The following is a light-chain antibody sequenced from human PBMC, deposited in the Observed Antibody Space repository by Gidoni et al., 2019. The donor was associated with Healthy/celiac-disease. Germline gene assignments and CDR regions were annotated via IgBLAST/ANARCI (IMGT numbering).Light chain of an antibody. Sequence: AIRMTQSPSSLSASTGDRVTITCRASQGISSYLALYQQKPGKAPKLLIYAASTLQSGVPSRFSGSGSGTDFTLTISCLQSEDIATYYCQQYYSYPRTFGQGTKVEIK. V-gene: IGKV1-8*01. CDR1: QGISSY. J-gene: IGKJ1*01. CDR2: AAS. CDR3: QQYYSYPRT.